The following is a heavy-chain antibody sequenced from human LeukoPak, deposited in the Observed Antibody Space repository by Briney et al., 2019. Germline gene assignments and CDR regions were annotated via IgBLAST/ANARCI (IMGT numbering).Heavy chain of an antibody. CDR2: ISGSGGST. D-gene: IGHD1-26*01. CDR3: AKGEGYYYGMDV. V-gene: IGHV3-23*01. Sequence: GGSLRLSCAASGFTFSSYAMSWVRQAPGKGLEWVPAISGSGGSTYYADSVKGRFTISRDNSKNTLYLQMNSLRAEDTAVYYCAKGEGYYYGMDVWGQGTTVTVSS. J-gene: IGHJ6*02. CDR1: GFTFSSYA.